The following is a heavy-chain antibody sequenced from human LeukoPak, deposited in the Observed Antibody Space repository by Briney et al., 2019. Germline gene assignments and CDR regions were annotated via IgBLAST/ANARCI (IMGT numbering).Heavy chain of an antibody. V-gene: IGHV3-23*01. CDR2: NSGSGGST. J-gene: IGHJ4*02. CDR3: AQGKYSSSWYGDY. Sequence: GGSLRLSCAASGFTFSSYAMSWVRQAPGKGLEWVSANSGSGGSTYYADSVKGRFTISRDNSKNTLYLQLNGLRVEDTAVYYCAQGKYSSSWYGDYWGQGTLVTVSS. D-gene: IGHD6-13*01. CDR1: GFTFSSYA.